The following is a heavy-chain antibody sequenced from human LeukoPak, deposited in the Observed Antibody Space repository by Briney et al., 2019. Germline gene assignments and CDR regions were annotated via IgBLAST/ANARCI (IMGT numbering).Heavy chain of an antibody. CDR1: GFIFNTYI. D-gene: IGHD1-26*01. Sequence: GGSLRLSCAASGFIFNTYIMSWVRQSSGKGLEWVGQIDKKDKGYATATAYAASVKGRFTISRDDSINTAYLQMKSLKTEDMALYCTRDSGTYNWFDPWGQGTLVTVSS. V-gene: IGHV3-73*01. J-gene: IGHJ5*02. CDR3: RDSGTYNWFDP. CDR2: IDKKDKGYATAT.